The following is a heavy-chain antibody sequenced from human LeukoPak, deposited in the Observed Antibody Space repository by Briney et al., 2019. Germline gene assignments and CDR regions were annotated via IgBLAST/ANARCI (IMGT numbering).Heavy chain of an antibody. CDR3: ARGRLYYDFWSGFKADY. V-gene: IGHV4-34*01. CDR1: GGSFSGYY. CDR2: INHSGST. D-gene: IGHD3-3*01. Sequence: SETLSLTCAVYGGSFSGYYWSWIRQPPGKGLEWIGEINHSGSTNYNPSLKSRVTISVDTSKNQFSLKLSSVTAADTAVYYCARGRLYYDFWSGFKADYWGQGTLVTDSS. J-gene: IGHJ4*02.